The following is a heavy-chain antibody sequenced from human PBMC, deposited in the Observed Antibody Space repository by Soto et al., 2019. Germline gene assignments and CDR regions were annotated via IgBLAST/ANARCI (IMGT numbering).Heavy chain of an antibody. V-gene: IGHV3-64D*06. CDR1: GFTFSSYA. CDR3: VKRGYDILTGYYIPTHDY. CDR2: ISSNGGST. D-gene: IGHD3-9*01. Sequence: GGSLRLSCSASGFTFSSYAMHWVRQAPGKGLEYVSAISSNGGSTYYADSVKGRFTISRDNSKNTLYLQMSSLRAEDTAVYYCVKRGYDILTGYYIPTHDYWGQGTLVTVSS. J-gene: IGHJ4*02.